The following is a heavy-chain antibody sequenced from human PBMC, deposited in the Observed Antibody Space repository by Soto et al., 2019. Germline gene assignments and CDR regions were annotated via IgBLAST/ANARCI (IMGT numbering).Heavy chain of an antibody. V-gene: IGHV1-69*04. CDR1: GGTFSSYT. Sequence: ASVKVSCKASGGTFSSYTISWVRQAPGQGLEWMGRIIPILGIANYAQKFQGRVTITADKSTSTAYVELSSLRSEDTAVYYCARDGPGRLDGSSGYWRFDYWGQGTLVTVSS. CDR2: IIPILGIA. CDR3: ARDGPGRLDGSSGYWRFDY. D-gene: IGHD3-22*01. J-gene: IGHJ4*02.